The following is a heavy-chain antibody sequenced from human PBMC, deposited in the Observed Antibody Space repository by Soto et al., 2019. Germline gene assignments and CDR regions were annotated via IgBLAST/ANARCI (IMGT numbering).Heavy chain of an antibody. J-gene: IGHJ5*02. CDR3: ARGKQNRPAPGNKNWFDP. V-gene: IGHV4-31*03. D-gene: IGHD2-2*01. CDR1: GGSISSGGYY. Sequence: SETLSLTCTVSGGSISSGGYYCSWIRQHPGKGLEWIGYIYYSGSTYYNPSLKSRVTISVDTSKNQFSLKLSSVTAADTAVYYCARGKQNRPAPGNKNWFDPWGQGTLVTVSS. CDR2: IYYSGST.